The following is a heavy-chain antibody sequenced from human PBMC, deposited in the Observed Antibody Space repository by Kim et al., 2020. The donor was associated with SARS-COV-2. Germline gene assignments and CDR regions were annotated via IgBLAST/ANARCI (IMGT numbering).Heavy chain of an antibody. CDR3: AKALDYNYESSLDY. CDR2: TSYDGGNI. Sequence: GGSLRLSCAASGFSFSTYGMHWVRQAPGKGLEWVALTSYDGGNIYHADSVRGRFTVSRDNSKNTVYLQMNSPRDDDTAVYFCAKALDYNYESSLDYWGQGTLVTVSS. CDR1: GFSFSTYG. V-gene: IGHV3-30*18. D-gene: IGHD3-22*01. J-gene: IGHJ4*02.